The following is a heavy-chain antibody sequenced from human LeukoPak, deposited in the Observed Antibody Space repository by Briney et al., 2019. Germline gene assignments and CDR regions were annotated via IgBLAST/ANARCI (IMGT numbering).Heavy chain of an antibody. Sequence: GGSLRLSCAASGFTFSNYAMTWVRQAPGKGLEWVSSVSGSGGTTYYADSVKGRFTISRDNSKNTLYLQMNSLRAEDTAVYYCARPRGYSYGDLDYWGQGTLVTVSS. CDR3: ARPRGYSYGDLDY. J-gene: IGHJ4*02. CDR2: VSGSGGTT. D-gene: IGHD5-18*01. V-gene: IGHV3-23*01. CDR1: GFTFSNYA.